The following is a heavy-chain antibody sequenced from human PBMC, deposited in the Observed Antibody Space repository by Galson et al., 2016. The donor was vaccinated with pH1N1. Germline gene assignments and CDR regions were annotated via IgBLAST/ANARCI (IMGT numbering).Heavy chain of an antibody. D-gene: IGHD1-26*01. CDR2: IYWDDDK. CDR3: AHKIEWELGAYFDY. J-gene: IGHJ4*02. V-gene: IGHV2-5*02. Sequence: ALVKPTQTLTLTCTFSGFSLSTSGVGVGWIRQPPGKALEWLALIYWDDDKRYSPSLKSRLTITKDTSKNQVVLTMTNMDPVDTATDYCAHKIEWELGAYFDYWGQGTLVTVTS. CDR1: GFSLSTSGVG.